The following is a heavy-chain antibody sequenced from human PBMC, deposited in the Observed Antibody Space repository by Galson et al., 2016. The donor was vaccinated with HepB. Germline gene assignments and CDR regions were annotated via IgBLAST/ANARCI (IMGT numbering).Heavy chain of an antibody. D-gene: IGHD5-18*01. V-gene: IGHV3-23*01. CDR1: GFSFSTYA. CDR3: AKDIRGSDSYGWFDP. CDR2: IRNSGSKT. J-gene: IGHJ5*02. Sequence: SLRLSCAASGFSFSTYAMAWVRQGPGKGLDWVASIRNSGSKTYYADSVKGRFTISRDNSKNTLFLQMNCLSAEDTGVYYCAKDIRGSDSYGWFDPWGQGTLVTVTS.